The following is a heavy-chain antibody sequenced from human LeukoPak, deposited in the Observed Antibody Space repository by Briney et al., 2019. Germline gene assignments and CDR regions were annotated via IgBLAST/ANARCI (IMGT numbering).Heavy chain of an antibody. J-gene: IGHJ2*01. Sequence: ASVKVSCKASGYTFTSYGLACVRQAPGQGLEWIGWISPYNGKTTYAQNLQGRVTMITDTSTSTAYMEMRSLGPDDTAVYYCARDGYVDLWGRGTLVTVSS. D-gene: IGHD6-13*01. CDR2: ISPYNGKT. CDR1: GYTFTSYG. CDR3: ARDGYVDL. V-gene: IGHV1-18*01.